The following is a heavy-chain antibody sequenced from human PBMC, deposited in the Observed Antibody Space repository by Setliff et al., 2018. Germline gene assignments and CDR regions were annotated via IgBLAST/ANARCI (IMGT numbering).Heavy chain of an antibody. D-gene: IGHD3-10*01. Sequence: SETLSLTCTVSGGSIRSSTHYWGWIRQPPGKGLEWIGTIYYSGLTYYTPSLRSRATISVDTSKNRFSLQLSAVTAADTAVYYCAGYQGSGSNYKVVNWFDPWGQGTLVTVSS. CDR2: IYYSGLT. CDR3: AGYQGSGSNYKVVNWFDP. CDR1: GGSIRSSTHY. J-gene: IGHJ5*02. V-gene: IGHV4-39*02.